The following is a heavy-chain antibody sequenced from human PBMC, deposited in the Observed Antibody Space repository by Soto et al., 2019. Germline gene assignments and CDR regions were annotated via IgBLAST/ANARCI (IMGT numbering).Heavy chain of an antibody. CDR2: IDWDDDK. V-gene: IGHV2-70*01. CDR1: GFSLSTSGMC. Sequence: SGPTLVNPTQTLTLTCTFSGFSLSTSGMCVSWIRQPPGKALEWLALIDWDDDKYYSTSLKTRLTISKDTSKNQVVLTMTNMDPVDTATYYCARIRRGYSYGDFDYWGQGTLVIVSS. J-gene: IGHJ4*02. D-gene: IGHD5-18*01. CDR3: ARIRRGYSYGDFDY.